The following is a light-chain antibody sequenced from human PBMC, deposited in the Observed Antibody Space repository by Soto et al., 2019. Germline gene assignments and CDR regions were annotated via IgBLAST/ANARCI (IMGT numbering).Light chain of an antibody. CDR2: DVS. V-gene: IGLV2-14*01. J-gene: IGLJ3*02. Sequence: QSVLTQPASVSGSPGQSITISCTGTSSDVGGYNYVSWYQQHPGKAPKLMIYDVSNRPSGVSNRCSGSKSGNTASLTISGLQAEDGADYYCSSYTSSSTRVFGGGTKLTVL. CDR3: SSYTSSSTRV. CDR1: SSDVGGYNY.